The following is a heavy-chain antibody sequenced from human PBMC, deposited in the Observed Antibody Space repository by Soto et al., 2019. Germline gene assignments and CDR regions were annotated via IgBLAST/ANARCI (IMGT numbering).Heavy chain of an antibody. V-gene: IGHV1-69*01. D-gene: IGHD3-10*01. CDR3: ARVLYYGSGIYSPYGMDV. CDR2: VSPPFRTS. CDR1: GVSFNNNG. Sequence: QVQLVQSGAEVKKPGSSVKVSCKTSGVSFNNNGIGWVRQAPGHGLEWMGGVSPPFRTSNYARKFQGRISITADASTGTVNMELRSLTSEDTSQYYSARVLYYGSGIYSPYGMDVWGQGTTVTVSS. J-gene: IGHJ6*02.